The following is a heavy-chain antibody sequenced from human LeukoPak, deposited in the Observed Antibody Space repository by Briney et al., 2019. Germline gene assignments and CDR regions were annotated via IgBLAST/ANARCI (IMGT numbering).Heavy chain of an antibody. Sequence: PGGSLRLSCAASEFSVGSNYMTWVRQAPGKGLEWVSLIYSGGSTYYADSVKGRFTISRDNAKKSLYLQMNSLRAEDTAVYYCARDPGAMISLFFGYWGQGTLVTVSS. CDR3: ARDPGAMISLFFGY. V-gene: IGHV3-66*01. J-gene: IGHJ4*02. CDR2: IYSGGST. CDR1: EFSVGSNY. D-gene: IGHD3-22*01.